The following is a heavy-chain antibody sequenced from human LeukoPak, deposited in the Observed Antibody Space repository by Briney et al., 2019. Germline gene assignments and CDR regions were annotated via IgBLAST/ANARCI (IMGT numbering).Heavy chain of an antibody. CDR2: ITSSSSII. CDR1: GLTFSVYS. J-gene: IGHJ6*03. D-gene: IGHD2-2*02. Sequence: PGGSLRLSCAASGLTFSVYSMNWIRQAPGEGLEWVSYITSSSSIIHYADSVKGRFTISRDNAKNSLYLQMNSLRAEDTAVYYCAKEGHLPAAIIYYYYYMDVWGKGTTVTVSS. CDR3: AKEGHLPAAIIYYYYYMDV. V-gene: IGHV3-48*01.